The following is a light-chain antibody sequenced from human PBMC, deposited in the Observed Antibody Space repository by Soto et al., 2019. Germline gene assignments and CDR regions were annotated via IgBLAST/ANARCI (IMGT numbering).Light chain of an antibody. Sequence: EIVLTQSPATLSASPGESTTLSCRASQSVNINLAWYQQKPGQAPRLLIYGTSTRATGVPARFSGSGSGTEFTLTISNLQSEDFAVYYCQQYNDWPPLTFGGGTKVDIK. V-gene: IGKV3-15*01. J-gene: IGKJ4*01. CDR3: QQYNDWPPLT. CDR1: QSVNIN. CDR2: GTS.